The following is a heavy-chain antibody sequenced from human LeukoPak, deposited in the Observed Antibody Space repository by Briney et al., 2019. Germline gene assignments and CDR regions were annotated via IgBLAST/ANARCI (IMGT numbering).Heavy chain of an antibody. V-gene: IGHV1-69*05. J-gene: IGHJ4*02. Sequence: GASVKVSCKASGGTFSSYAISWVRQAPGQGLEWMGGIIPIFGTANYAQKFQGRVTITTDESTSTAYMELSSLRSEDTAVYYCARGALGGSGSYSLDYCGQGTLVTVSS. CDR3: ARGALGGSGSYSLDY. D-gene: IGHD3-10*01. CDR1: GGTFSSYA. CDR2: IIPIFGTA.